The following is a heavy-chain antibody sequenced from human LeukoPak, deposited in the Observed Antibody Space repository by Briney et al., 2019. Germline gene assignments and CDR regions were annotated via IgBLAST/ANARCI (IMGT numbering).Heavy chain of an antibody. J-gene: IGHJ6*03. Sequence: GGSLRLSCAASGFTFSSYSMNWVRQAPGKGLEWVSSISSSSSYIYYADSVKGRFTISRDNSKNTLYLQMNSLRAEDTAVYYCARNAQGGYGFWSGYYAAAGYYYYMDVWGKGTTVTVSS. CDR3: ARNAQGGYGFWSGYYAAAGYYYYMDV. V-gene: IGHV3-21*01. CDR1: GFTFSSYS. CDR2: ISSSSSYI. D-gene: IGHD3-3*01.